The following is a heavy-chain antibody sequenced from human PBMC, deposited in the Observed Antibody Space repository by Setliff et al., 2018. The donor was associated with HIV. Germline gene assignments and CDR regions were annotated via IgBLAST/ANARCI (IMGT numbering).Heavy chain of an antibody. J-gene: IGHJ3*01. D-gene: IGHD6-19*01. V-gene: IGHV1-69*06. CDR1: GGSFRNYA. Sequence: WASVKVSCKASGGSFRNYAINWVRQASGQGLEWMGGIVPLLGTPNYAHKFQGRVTITADKYSSTVYMELSSLRSEDSAVFYCARDRSGIAVAAPDAFDVWGQGTMVTVSS. CDR2: IVPLLGTP. CDR3: ARDRSGIAVAAPDAFDV.